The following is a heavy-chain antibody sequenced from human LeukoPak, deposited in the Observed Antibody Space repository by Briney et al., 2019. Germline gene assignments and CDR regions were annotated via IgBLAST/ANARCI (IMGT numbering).Heavy chain of an antibody. V-gene: IGHV3-48*03. J-gene: IGHJ6*03. CDR2: ISSSGSTI. D-gene: IGHD3-10*01. Sequence: GGSLRLSCAASGFTFSSYEMNWVRQAPGKGLEWVSYISSSGSTIYYADSVKGRFTISRDNAKNTLYLQMNSLRAEDTAVYYCARKHRVLWFGELPSAMDVWGKGTTVTISS. CDR1: GFTFSSYE. CDR3: ARKHRVLWFGELPSAMDV.